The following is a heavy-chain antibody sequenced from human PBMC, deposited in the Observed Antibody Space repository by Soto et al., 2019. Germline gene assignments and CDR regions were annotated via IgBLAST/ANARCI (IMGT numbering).Heavy chain of an antibody. V-gene: IGHV4-34*01. D-gene: IGHD4-4*01. CDR3: ARGYSNYYWFDP. CDR1: GGSFSGYY. Sequence: SETLSLTCAVYGGSFSGYYWSWIRQPPGKGLEWIGEINHSGSTNYNPSLKSRVTISVDTSKNQFSLKLSSVTAADTAVYYCARGYSNYYWFDPWGQGTLVTVSS. CDR2: INHSGST. J-gene: IGHJ5*02.